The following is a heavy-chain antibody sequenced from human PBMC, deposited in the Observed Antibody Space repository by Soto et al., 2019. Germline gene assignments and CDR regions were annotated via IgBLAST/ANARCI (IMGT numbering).Heavy chain of an antibody. D-gene: IGHD6-13*01. J-gene: IGHJ5*02. CDR1: GGSISSSNW. CDR3: ASSLSWNWFDP. CDR2: IYHSGST. V-gene: IGHV4-4*02. Sequence: QVQLQESGPGLVKPSGTLSLTCAVSGGSISSSNWWSWVRQPPGKGLEWIGEIYHSGSTNYNPSLKSLVTISVDKSKNQFSLQLTSVTAADTAVYYCASSLSWNWFDPWGQGTLVTVSS.